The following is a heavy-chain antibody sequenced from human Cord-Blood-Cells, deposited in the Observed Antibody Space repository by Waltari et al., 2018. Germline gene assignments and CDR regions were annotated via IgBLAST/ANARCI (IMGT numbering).Heavy chain of an antibody. Sequence: VQLVQSGDEVKKPGSSVKFSCKVSGYTLTELSMHWVRQAPGKGLEWMGGFEPEDGETIYAQKFQGRVTMTEDTSTDTAYMELSSLRSEDTAVYYCATNTPPYDSSGYYFDYWGQGTLVTVSS. CDR2: FEPEDGET. CDR3: ATNTPPYDSSGYYFDY. D-gene: IGHD3-22*01. CDR1: GYTLTELS. V-gene: IGHV1-24*01. J-gene: IGHJ4*02.